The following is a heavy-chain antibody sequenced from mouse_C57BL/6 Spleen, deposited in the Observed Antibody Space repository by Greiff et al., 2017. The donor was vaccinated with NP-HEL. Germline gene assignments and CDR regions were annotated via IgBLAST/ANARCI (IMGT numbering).Heavy chain of an antibody. CDR2: IDPSDSAT. Sequence: QLQHPWAALVLPFSSFPLSCKASGYTFTSYWMHWVKQRPIQGLEWIGNIDPSDSATHYNQKFKDKATLTVDKSSSTAYMQLSSLTSEDSAVYYCARSNYGSSPWFAYWGQGTLVTVSA. CDR3: ARSNYGSSPWFAY. V-gene: IGHV1-52*01. D-gene: IGHD1-1*01. J-gene: IGHJ3*01. CDR1: GYTFTSYW.